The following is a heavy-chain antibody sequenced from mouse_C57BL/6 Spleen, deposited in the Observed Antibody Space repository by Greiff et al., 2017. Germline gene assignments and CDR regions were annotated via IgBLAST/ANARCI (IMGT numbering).Heavy chain of an antibody. J-gene: IGHJ2*01. CDR2: IDPANGNT. CDR3: ARCPYYYGSSLDY. Sequence: VQLQQSVAELVRPGASVKLSCTASGFNIKNTYMPWVKQRPEQGLQWIGRIDPANGNTTYAPKFQGKATIAADTSSNTAYLQLSSLTSEDTAIYYCARCPYYYGSSLDYWGPGTTLTVSS. V-gene: IGHV14-3*01. CDR1: GFNIKNTY. D-gene: IGHD1-1*01.